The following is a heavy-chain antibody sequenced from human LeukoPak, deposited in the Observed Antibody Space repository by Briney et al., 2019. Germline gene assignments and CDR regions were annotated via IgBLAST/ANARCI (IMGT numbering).Heavy chain of an antibody. J-gene: IGHJ4*02. D-gene: IGHD3-10*01. CDR2: INHSGST. V-gene: IGHV4-34*01. CDR3: ARGLGSSADY. CDR1: GVSFSAYY. Sequence: PSETLSLTCPVYGVSFSAYYWSWIRQPPRKGLEWIGEINHSGSTNYNPSLKSRVTISVGTSKNQFSLKLSSVTAADTAVYYCARGLGSSADYWGQGTLVTVSS.